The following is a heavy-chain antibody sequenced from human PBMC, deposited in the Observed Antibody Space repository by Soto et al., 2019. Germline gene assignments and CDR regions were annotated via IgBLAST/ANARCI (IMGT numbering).Heavy chain of an antibody. V-gene: IGHV1-2*02. D-gene: IGHD6-19*01. CDR2: INPNSGGT. Sequence: ASVKVSCTASVSSFTDYYMHWLRQAPGQGLEWMGWINPNSGGTNYAQKFQGRVTMTRDTSISTAYMELNRLRSDDTAVYYCARDQSPSSGWPGMDVWGQGTTVTVSS. J-gene: IGHJ6*02. CDR3: ARDQSPSSGWPGMDV. CDR1: VSSFTDYY.